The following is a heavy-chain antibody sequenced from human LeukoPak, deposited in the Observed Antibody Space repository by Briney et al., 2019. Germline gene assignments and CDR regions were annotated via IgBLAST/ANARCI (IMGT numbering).Heavy chain of an antibody. CDR1: GYTFTSYD. Sequence: ASVKVSCKASGYTFTSYDINWVRQATGQGLEWMGWMNTDSGNTGYAQKFQGRVTMTRNTSITTAYMELSSLRSEDTAVYYCARSRWGDFDYWGQGILVTVSS. CDR3: ARSRWGDFDY. J-gene: IGHJ4*02. V-gene: IGHV1-8*01. D-gene: IGHD3-16*01. CDR2: MNTDSGNT.